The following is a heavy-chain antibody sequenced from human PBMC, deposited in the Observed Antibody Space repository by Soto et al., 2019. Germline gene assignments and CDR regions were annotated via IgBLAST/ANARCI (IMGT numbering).Heavy chain of an antibody. D-gene: IGHD2-2*01. V-gene: IGHV4-30-2*01. CDR3: ARSNIVIVPASTSNRFDP. CDR1: GGSISSSGYS. CDR2: IYHTGST. Sequence: PSETLSLTFAVPGGSISSSGYSWSWIRQPPGKGLEWIGYIYHTGSTYYNPSLTSRVTISVDRSTNQFSLRLRSVTAADTAVYYCARSNIVIVPASTSNRFDPWGQGTLVTVSS. J-gene: IGHJ5*02.